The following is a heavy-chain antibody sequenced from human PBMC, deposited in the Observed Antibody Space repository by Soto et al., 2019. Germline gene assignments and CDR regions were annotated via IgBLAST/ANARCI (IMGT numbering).Heavy chain of an antibody. J-gene: IGHJ5*02. CDR3: AKALGYCSSTSCYGGEDWFDP. Sequence: ASVKVSCKAIGYSFTSHYMHWVRQAPGQGLEWMGTISPSGDNTGYAQKFQGRVTITADKSTSTAYMELSSLRSEDTAVYYCAKALGYCSSTSCYGGEDWFDPWGQGTLVTVSS. CDR2: ISPSGDNT. CDR1: GYSFTSHY. V-gene: IGHV1-46*01. D-gene: IGHD2-2*01.